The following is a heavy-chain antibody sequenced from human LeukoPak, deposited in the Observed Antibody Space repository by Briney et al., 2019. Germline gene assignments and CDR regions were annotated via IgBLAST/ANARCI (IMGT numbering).Heavy chain of an antibody. CDR2: ISCSGDTT. J-gene: IGHJ4*02. CDR1: GFTFSSYA. Sequence: GGSLRLSCAATGFTFSSYAMTWVRQAPGKGLEWVSGISCSGDTTYYADSVKGRFTISRDNSKNTLYLQMNSLRAEDTAIYYCAKDRISTSGTVDYWGQGTLVTVSS. D-gene: IGHD6-13*01. V-gene: IGHV3-23*01. CDR3: AKDRISTSGTVDY.